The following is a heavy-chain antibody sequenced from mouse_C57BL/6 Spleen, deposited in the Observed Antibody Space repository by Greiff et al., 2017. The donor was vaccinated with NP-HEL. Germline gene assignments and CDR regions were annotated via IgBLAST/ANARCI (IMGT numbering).Heavy chain of an antibody. CDR2: IYPGSGST. J-gene: IGHJ3*01. V-gene: IGHV1-55*01. CDR1: GYTFTSYW. D-gene: IGHD2-5*01. CDR3: ARGGSNYPAWFAY. Sequence: PGASVKMSCKASGYTFTSYWITWVKQRPGQGLEWIGDIYPGSGSTNYNEKFKSKATLTVDTSSSTAYMQLSSLTSEDSAVYYCARGGSNYPAWFAYWGQGTLVTVSA.